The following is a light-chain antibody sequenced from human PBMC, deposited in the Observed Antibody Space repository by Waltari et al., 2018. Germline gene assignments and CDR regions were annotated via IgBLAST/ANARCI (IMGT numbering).Light chain of an antibody. CDR3: QSWDSDLT. CDR1: NLGGKY. J-gene: IGLJ2*01. V-gene: IGLV3-1*01. Sequence: SYEVTQPPSVSVSPGQTATISCSGDNLGGKYVCWFQHKPGQAPVLISYQGNKRPAGIPGRFSASNSGNTATLTISGAQAVDEADYYCQSWDSDLTFGGGTKLTVL. CDR2: QGN.